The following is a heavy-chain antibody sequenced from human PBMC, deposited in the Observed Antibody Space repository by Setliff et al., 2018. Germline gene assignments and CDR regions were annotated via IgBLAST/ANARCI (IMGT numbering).Heavy chain of an antibody. CDR1: GDSISRAKYY. D-gene: IGHD3-16*01. CDR3: ARGGVLGTGDFDY. J-gene: IGHJ4*02. V-gene: IGHV4-61*02. CDR2: IYTDGST. Sequence: LSLTCTVSGDSISRAKYYWSWIRQSAGKGLECIGRIYTDGSTDYNPSLKSRVTISLDTSKNQFSLKLNSVTAADTAVYYCARGGVLGTGDFDYWGQGTLVTVPQ.